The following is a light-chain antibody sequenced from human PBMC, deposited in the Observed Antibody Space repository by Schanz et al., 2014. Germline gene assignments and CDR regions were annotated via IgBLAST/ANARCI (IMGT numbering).Light chain of an antibody. CDR2: DVS. CDR1: FSDVGGYNF. J-gene: IGLJ2*01. V-gene: IGLV2-11*01. CDR3: SSYAGNNKLL. Sequence: QSALTQPRSVSGSPGQSVTVSCTGTFSDVGGYNFVSWYQQHPGKAPKLMIYDVSKRPSGVPDRFSGSKSGNTASLTVSGLQAEDEGDYYCSSYAGNNKLLFGGGTKLTVL.